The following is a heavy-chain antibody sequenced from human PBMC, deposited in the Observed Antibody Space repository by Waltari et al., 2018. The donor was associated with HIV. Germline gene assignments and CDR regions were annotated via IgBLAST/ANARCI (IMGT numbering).Heavy chain of an antibody. CDR2: ISATGGST. CDR3: ASDTNAYGIPDS. Sequence: EVQLLESGGGLVQPGGSLRLSCSASGFTFRRYALTWFRQAPGKVLQCVSTISATGGSTYYARSVRGRFTISRDNSKNTLYLQMSSLRGEDTAVYYCASDTNAYGIPDSWGQGTLVTVSS. V-gene: IGHV3-23*01. J-gene: IGHJ5*01. D-gene: IGHD3-16*01. CDR1: GFTFRRYA.